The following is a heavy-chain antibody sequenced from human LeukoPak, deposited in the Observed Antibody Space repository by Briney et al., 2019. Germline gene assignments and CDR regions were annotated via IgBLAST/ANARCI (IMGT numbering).Heavy chain of an antibody. CDR3: VKGYFDY. Sequence: QPGGSLRLSCAASGFDFHNYVIHWVRQAPGKGLEWVAVISYDGSNKYYADSVKGRFTISRDNSKNTLYLQMNSLRAEDTAVYYCVKGYFDYWGQGTLVTVSS. CDR1: GFDFHNYV. CDR2: ISYDGSNK. V-gene: IGHV3-30*18. J-gene: IGHJ4*02.